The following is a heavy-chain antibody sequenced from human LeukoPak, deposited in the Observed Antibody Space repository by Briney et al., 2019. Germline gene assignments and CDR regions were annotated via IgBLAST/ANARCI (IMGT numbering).Heavy chain of an antibody. Sequence: GGSLRLSCAPSGFTFSTYWMSWVRQAPGKGLEWVANIEEDGSDKYYVVSVKGRFTISRDNGKNSLYLQMNSLRVEDTAVYYCVKGGWLDYWGQGILVTVSS. CDR3: VKGGWLDY. J-gene: IGHJ4*02. CDR2: IEEDGSDK. D-gene: IGHD6-19*01. V-gene: IGHV3-7*01. CDR1: GFTFSTYW.